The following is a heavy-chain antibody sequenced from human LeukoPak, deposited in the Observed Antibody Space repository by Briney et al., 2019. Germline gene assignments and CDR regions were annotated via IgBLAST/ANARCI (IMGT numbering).Heavy chain of an antibody. D-gene: IGHD3-16*01. V-gene: IGHV3-23*01. J-gene: IGHJ4*02. Sequence: GGTLRLSCAASGFTFSSYGMSWVRQAPGKGLEWVSAISGSGGSTYYADSVKGRFTISRDNAKNFLFLDMNSLRVEDTAFYHCARKGVGGELGGFDYWGQGTLVTVSS. CDR2: ISGSGGST. CDR3: ARKGVGGELGGFDY. CDR1: GFTFSSYG.